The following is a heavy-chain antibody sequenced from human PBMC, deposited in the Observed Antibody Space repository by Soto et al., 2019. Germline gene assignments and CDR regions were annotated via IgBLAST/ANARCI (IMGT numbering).Heavy chain of an antibody. D-gene: IGHD3-16*01. CDR2: INHSGST. J-gene: IGHJ6*02. V-gene: IGHV4-34*01. Sequence: SETPTLTWAVYGGSFSGYYWSWIRQPPGKGLEWIGEINHSGSTNYNPSPKSRVTISVDTSKNQFSLKLSSVTAADTAVYYCAIYLPIGGDPGEPSPPDHSYRLDVWGQ. CDR1: GGSFSGYY. CDR3: AIYLPIGGDPGEPSPPDHSYRLDV.